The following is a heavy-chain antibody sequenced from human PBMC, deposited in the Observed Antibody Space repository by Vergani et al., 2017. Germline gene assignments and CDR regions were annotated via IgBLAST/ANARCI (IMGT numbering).Heavy chain of an antibody. V-gene: IGHV3-21*01. J-gene: IGHJ4*02. CDR2: ISSSSSYI. Sequence: EVQLVESGGGLVKPGGSLRLSCAASGFTFSSYSMNWVRQAPGKGLEWVSSISSSSSYIYYADSVKGRFTISRDNAKNSLYLQMNSLRAEDTAVYYCARFVQYYYEGSGYYDWGQGTLVTGSS. D-gene: IGHD3-22*01. CDR3: ARFVQYYYEGSGYYD. CDR1: GFTFSSYS.